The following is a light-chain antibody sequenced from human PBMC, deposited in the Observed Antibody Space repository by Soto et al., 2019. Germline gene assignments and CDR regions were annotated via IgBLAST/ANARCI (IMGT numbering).Light chain of an antibody. J-gene: IGKJ1*01. CDR1: QDISTW. Sequence: DIQMTQSPSSLSSSVGDRVTLTCRASQDISTWLAWYQQKPGKAPNLLIYDASTLESGVPLRFSGSGSGTEFTLTISSLQPEDFATYYCQHYDTYLWTFGQGTKV. V-gene: IGKV1-5*01. CDR3: QHYDTYLWT. CDR2: DAS.